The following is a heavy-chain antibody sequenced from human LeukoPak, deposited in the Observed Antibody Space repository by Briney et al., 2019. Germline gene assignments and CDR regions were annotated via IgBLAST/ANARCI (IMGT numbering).Heavy chain of an antibody. Sequence: SETLSLTCAVSGYSISSGYYWGWIRQPPGKGLEWIGSIYHSGSTYYNPSLKSRVTISVDTSKNQFSLKLSSVTAADTAVYYCARGGFFGSSGYDWGQGTLVIVSS. V-gene: IGHV4-38-2*01. CDR1: GYSISSGYY. D-gene: IGHD3-22*01. J-gene: IGHJ1*01. CDR3: ARGGFFGSSGYD. CDR2: IYHSGST.